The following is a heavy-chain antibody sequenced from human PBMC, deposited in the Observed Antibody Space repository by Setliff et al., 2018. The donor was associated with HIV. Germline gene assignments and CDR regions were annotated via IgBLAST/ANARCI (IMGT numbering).Heavy chain of an antibody. CDR1: GASITHTSYY. J-gene: IGHJ6*02. CDR2: IYHSGST. D-gene: IGHD3-3*01. Sequence: SETLSLTCTVSGASITHTSYYWGWIRQPPGKGLEWIGSIYHSGSTNYNPSLKSRVTISVDTSKNQFSLKLSSVTAADTAVYYCAREESDYNFWSGYSRDGMDVWGQGTTVTVSS. CDR3: AREESDYNFWSGYSRDGMDV. V-gene: IGHV4-39*07.